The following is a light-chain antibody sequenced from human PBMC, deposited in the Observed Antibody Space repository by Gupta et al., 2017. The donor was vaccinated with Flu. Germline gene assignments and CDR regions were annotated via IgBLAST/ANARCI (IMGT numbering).Light chain of an antibody. Sequence: QSALTQPASVSGSPGQSITISCTGTSSDVGGYNFVSWYQHHPGKAPKLMIYEVSNRPSGVSNRFSGSKSGNTASLTISGPRAEDEADYYCTAYTSTTTLGFGGGTKLTVL. CDR3: TAYTSTTTLG. J-gene: IGLJ2*01. V-gene: IGLV2-14*01. CDR2: EVS. CDR1: SSDVGGYNF.